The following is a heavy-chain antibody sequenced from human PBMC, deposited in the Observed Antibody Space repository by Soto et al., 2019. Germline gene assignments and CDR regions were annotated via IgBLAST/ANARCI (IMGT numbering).Heavy chain of an antibody. CDR3: AQSIVVVPAAIAPNYGMDV. Sequence: SVKVSCKASGGTFSSYAISWVRQAPGQGLEWMGGIIPIFGTANYAQKFQGRVTITADESTSTAYMELSSLRSEDTAVYYCAQSIVVVPAAIAPNYGMDVWGQGTTVTAP. CDR1: GGTFSSYA. V-gene: IGHV1-69*13. D-gene: IGHD2-2*01. CDR2: IIPIFGTA. J-gene: IGHJ6*02.